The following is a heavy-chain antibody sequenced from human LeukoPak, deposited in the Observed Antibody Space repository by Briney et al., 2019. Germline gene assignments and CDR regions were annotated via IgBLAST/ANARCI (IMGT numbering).Heavy chain of an antibody. D-gene: IGHD3-22*01. CDR3: ARQSTTYETSGDFVATDY. Sequence: GESLKISCKASGYSFTNYWIGWVRQMPGKGPEWMGIIHPDDSDTRYSPSVPGQVTISADKSINTAYLQWSSLKASDTAMYYCARQSTTYETSGDFVATDYWGQGTLVTVSS. V-gene: IGHV5-51*01. CDR2: IHPDDSDT. CDR1: GYSFTNYW. J-gene: IGHJ4*02.